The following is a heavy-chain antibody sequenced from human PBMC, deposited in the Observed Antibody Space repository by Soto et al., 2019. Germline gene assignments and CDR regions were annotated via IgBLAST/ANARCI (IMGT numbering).Heavy chain of an antibody. J-gene: IGHJ4*02. CDR1: GFTFSSYA. D-gene: IGHD6-19*01. CDR3: AKDKAVAGWGGLDY. Sequence: EVQLLESGGGLVQPGGSLRLSCAASGFTFSSYAMSWVRQAPGKGLEWVSAISGSGGSTYYADSVKGRFTISRDNSKNTLYLEMNRLRAEDTAVYYCAKDKAVAGWGGLDYWGQGTLVTVSS. V-gene: IGHV3-23*01. CDR2: ISGSGGST.